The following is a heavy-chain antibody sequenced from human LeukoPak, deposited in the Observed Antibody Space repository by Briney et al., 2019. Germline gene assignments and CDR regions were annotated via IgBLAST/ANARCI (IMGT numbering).Heavy chain of an antibody. CDR3: ARDAGQWFGELLWNPHFDY. V-gene: IGHV4-4*07. CDR1: GGSISSYY. CDR2: IYTSGST. D-gene: IGHD3-10*01. J-gene: IGHJ4*02. Sequence: PSETLSLTCTASGGSISSYYWSWIRQPAGKGLEWIGRIYTSGSTNHNPSLKSQVTMSVDTSKNQFSLKLSSVTAADTAVYYCARDAGQWFGELLWNPHFDYWGQGTLVTVSS.